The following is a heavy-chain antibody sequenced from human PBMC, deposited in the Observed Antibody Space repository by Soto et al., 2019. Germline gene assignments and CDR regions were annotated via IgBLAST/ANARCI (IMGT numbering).Heavy chain of an antibody. CDR1: GYTFTSYG. D-gene: IGHD5-12*01. J-gene: IGHJ6*02. CDR2: ISAYNGNT. Sequence: ASVKVSCKASGYTFTSYGISWVRQAPGQGLEWMGWISAYNGNTNYAQKLQGRVTMTTDTSTSTAYMELRSLRSDDTAVYYCARRGYSRGGERYYYYYGMDVWGQGTTVTVSS. CDR3: ARRGYSRGGERYYYYYGMDV. V-gene: IGHV1-18*01.